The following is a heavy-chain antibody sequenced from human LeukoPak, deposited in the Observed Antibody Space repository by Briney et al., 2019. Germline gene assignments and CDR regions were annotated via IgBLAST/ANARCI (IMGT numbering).Heavy chain of an antibody. J-gene: IGHJ3*01. CDR2: VSYSGGT. CDR1: GGSITNSY. CDR3: ARAPMAITTSAFPDAFDF. D-gene: IGHD5-12*01. V-gene: IGHV4-59*01. Sequence: SETLSLTCTVSGGSITNSYWNWIRQSPGKGLEWIGYVSYSGGTNYNPSLKRRVSISLDTSKNQFSLKLSSPAAADPAVYYCARAPMAITTSAFPDAFDFWGQGTMVTVSS.